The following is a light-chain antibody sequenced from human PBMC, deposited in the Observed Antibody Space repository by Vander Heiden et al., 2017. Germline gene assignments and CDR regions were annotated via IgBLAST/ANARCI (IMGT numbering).Light chain of an antibody. V-gene: IGLV1-47*01. CDR2: RDN. CDR1: SSHIGRPF. J-gene: IGLJ1*01. Sequence: QSVLTQPPSASGTPGQRVPISCSGSSSHIGRPFVYWYQQLPGTAPKLLIYRDNQRPSGVPDRFSGSKSGTSASLASSGLRSEDAADYYCAAWDDTLSGLFGTGTKVTVL. CDR3: AAWDDTLSGL.